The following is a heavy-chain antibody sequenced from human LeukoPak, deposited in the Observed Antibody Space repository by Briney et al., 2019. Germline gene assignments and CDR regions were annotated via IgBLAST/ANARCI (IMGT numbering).Heavy chain of an antibody. J-gene: IGHJ2*01. D-gene: IGHD3-10*01. CDR2: ISSTSLYK. Sequence: GGSLRLSCAASGFAFNTYSMKWVRQAPGKGPEWVSLISSTSLYKYYADSAKGRFTISRDNAKNSLYLQMNSLRAEDTAVYYCARVAPGFTYGHSDPRPWYYDLWGRGTLVTVSS. CDR3: ARVAPGFTYGHSDPRPWYYDL. CDR1: GFAFNTYS. V-gene: IGHV3-21*01.